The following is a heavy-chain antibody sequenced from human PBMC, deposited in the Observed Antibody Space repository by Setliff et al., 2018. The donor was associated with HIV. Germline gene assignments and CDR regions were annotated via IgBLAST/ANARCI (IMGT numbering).Heavy chain of an antibody. CDR1: GGSVSSRGYY. Sequence: SETLSLTCTASGGSVSSRGYYWGWIRQPPGKGPEWIANILYGGNTYYNPFLKSRVTISVDTSKNHFSLKLNSVTAADTAVYFCARPTTGVGGGAAFDIWGEGTMVTVSS. V-gene: IGHV4-39*02. CDR2: ILYGGNT. CDR3: ARPTTGVGGGAAFDI. D-gene: IGHD2-8*01. J-gene: IGHJ3*02.